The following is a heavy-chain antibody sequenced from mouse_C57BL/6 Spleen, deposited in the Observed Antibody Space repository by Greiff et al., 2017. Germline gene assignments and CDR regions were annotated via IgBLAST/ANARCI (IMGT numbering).Heavy chain of an antibody. Sequence: QVQLQQSGPELVKPGASVKLSCKASGYTFTSYDINWVKQRPGQGLEWIGWIYPRDGSTKYNEKFKGKATLTVDTSSSTAYMELHSLTSEDSAVYFCARSYYYGSSPYWYFDVRGTGTTVTVSS. J-gene: IGHJ1*03. CDR2: IYPRDGST. D-gene: IGHD1-1*01. CDR3: ARSYYYGSSPYWYFDV. V-gene: IGHV1-85*01. CDR1: GYTFTSYD.